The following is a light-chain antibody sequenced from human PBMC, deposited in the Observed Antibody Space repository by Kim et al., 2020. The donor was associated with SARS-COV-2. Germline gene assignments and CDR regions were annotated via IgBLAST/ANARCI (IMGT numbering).Light chain of an antibody. J-gene: IGKJ4*01. CDR1: LGILMW. Sequence: ASVVNILTITCRASLGILMWLAWFQLNPGKAPKLLIYAASFLQRGVPSSFSDSGSVTDFSLAFSSLRPEVFATYYFQLTNSFPATFGGGTKVDIK. V-gene: IGKV1-12*01. CDR2: AAS. CDR3: QLTNSFPAT.